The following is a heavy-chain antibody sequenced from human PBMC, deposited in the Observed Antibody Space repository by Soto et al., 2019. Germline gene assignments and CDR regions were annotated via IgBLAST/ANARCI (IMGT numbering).Heavy chain of an antibody. CDR1: GFSLSTSAMY. CDR2: IDWDDDK. CDR3: ARIQGTRLAPTDF. V-gene: IGHV2-70*01. Sequence: SGPTAGEPTQTLTLTCTFSGFSLSTSAMYVSWIRQPPGKALEWLALIDWDDDKYYSTSLKTRLTISKDTSKNQVVLTMTNLDPVDTATYYCARIQGTRLAPTDFWGQGTLVTVSS. J-gene: IGHJ4*02. D-gene: IGHD5-12*01.